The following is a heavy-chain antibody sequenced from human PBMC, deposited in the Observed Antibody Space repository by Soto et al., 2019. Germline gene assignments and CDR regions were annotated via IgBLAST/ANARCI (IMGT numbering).Heavy chain of an antibody. Sequence: SETLSLTCTVSGGSISSGDYYWSWIRQPPGKGLEWIGYIYYSGSTYYNPSLKSRVTISVDTSKNQFSLKLSSVTAADTAVYYCARDVYYYGSGSYSRLFDYWGQGTLVTVSS. V-gene: IGHV4-30-4*01. J-gene: IGHJ4*02. D-gene: IGHD3-10*01. CDR3: ARDVYYYGSGSYSRLFDY. CDR1: GGSISSGDYY. CDR2: IYYSGST.